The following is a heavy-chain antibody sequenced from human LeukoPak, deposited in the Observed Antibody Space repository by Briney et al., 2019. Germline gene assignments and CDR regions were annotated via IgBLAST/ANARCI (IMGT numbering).Heavy chain of an antibody. CDR1: SFTFSTFA. Sequence: PGGSLRLSCTVSSFTFSTFAMSWVRQAPGKGLEWVACISGSGDTTYYAESVKGRFTISRDNSRTTLYLQMNRLRAEDTAIYYCAKDYSSSFWGQGTLVTVSS. V-gene: IGHV3-23*01. CDR3: AKDYSSSF. CDR2: ISGSGDTT. D-gene: IGHD6-6*01. J-gene: IGHJ4*02.